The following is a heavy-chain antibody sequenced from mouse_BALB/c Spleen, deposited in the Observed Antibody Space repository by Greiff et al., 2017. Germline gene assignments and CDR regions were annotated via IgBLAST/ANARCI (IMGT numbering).Heavy chain of an antibody. J-gene: IGHJ2*01. Sequence: QVQLQQSGPELVKPGASVRISCKASGYTFTSYYIHWVKQRPGQGLEWIGWIYPGNVNTKYNEKFKGKATLTADKSSSTAYMQLSSLTSEDSAVYFCAREGPSYYFDYWGQGTTLTVSS. V-gene: IGHV1S56*01. CDR2: IYPGNVNT. CDR3: AREGPSYYFDY. CDR1: GYTFTSYY.